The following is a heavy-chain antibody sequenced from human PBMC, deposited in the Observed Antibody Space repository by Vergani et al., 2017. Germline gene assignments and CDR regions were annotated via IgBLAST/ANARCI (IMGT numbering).Heavy chain of an antibody. CDR1: GYTFTGYY. CDR3: ARERAAAGTRGWFDP. CDR2: INPNSGGT. J-gene: IGHJ5*02. Sequence: QVQLVQSGAEVKKPGASVKVSCKASGYTFTGYYMHWVRQAPGQGLEWMGWINPNSGGTNYAQKFQGRVTMTRDTPISTAYMELSRLRSDDTAVYYCARERAAAGTRGWFDPWGQGTLVTVSS. V-gene: IGHV1-2*02. D-gene: IGHD6-13*01.